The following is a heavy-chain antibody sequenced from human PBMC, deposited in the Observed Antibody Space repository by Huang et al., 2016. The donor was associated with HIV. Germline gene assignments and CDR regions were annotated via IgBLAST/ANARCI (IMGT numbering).Heavy chain of an antibody. D-gene: IGHD2-2*01. J-gene: IGHJ6*03. CDR2: IYPGDSDT. CDR1: GYTFTNYW. Sequence: EVQLVQSGAEVKKPGESLKISCKASGYTFTNYWIVWMRHKSGKGLEWVGIIYPGDSDTRYSPSFQGQVTISAVKSITTAYLQWSSLKAADTATYYCARIEVPAAYYYMDVWGKGTTVTVYS. V-gene: IGHV5-51*03. CDR3: ARIEVPAAYYYMDV.